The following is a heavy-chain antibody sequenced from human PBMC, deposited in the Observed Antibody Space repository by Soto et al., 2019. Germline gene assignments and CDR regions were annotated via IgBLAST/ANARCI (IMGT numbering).Heavy chain of an antibody. CDR2: ISGSGGST. J-gene: IGHJ4*02. CDR3: AKADTAMIIGRFLDY. D-gene: IGHD5-18*01. V-gene: IGHV3-23*01. CDR1: GFTFSNYA. Sequence: EVQLLESGGDLVQPGGSLRLSCAASGFTFSNYAMSWVRQAPGKGLEWVSAISGSGGSTYYADSVKGRFTISRDNSKNPLYLQMHSLIAAATAIYYCAKADTAMIIGRFLDYWCQGTLVTVSS.